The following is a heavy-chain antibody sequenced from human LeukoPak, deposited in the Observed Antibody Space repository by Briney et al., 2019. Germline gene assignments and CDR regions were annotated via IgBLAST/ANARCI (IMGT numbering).Heavy chain of an antibody. J-gene: IGHJ6*02. CDR3: AREPVLRYFDWFPYYGMDV. V-gene: IGHV1-2*02. CDR2: INPNSGGT. CDR1: GYTFTGYY. Sequence: ASVKVSSKASGYTFTGYYMHWVRQAPGQGLEWMGWINPNSGGTNYAQKFQGRVTMTRDTSISTAYMELSRLRSDDTAVYYCAREPVLRYFDWFPYYGMDVWGQGTTVTVSS. D-gene: IGHD3-9*01.